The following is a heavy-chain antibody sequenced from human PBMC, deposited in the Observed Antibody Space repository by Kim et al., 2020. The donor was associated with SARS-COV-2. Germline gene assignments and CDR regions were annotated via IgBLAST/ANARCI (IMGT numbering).Heavy chain of an antibody. V-gene: IGHV1-8*01. J-gene: IGHJ4*02. Sequence: ASVKVSCKASGYTFTTYDVHWVRQAAGQGLEWMGWMNPHSGDTGYAQKFQGRATMTRDTSINTAYMDLNSLTFEDTAVYYCARWSPLHGDYVNYFDYWGQGTLVTVSS. CDR2: MNPHSGDT. CDR1: GYTFTTYD. D-gene: IGHD4-17*01. CDR3: ARWSPLHGDYVNYFDY.